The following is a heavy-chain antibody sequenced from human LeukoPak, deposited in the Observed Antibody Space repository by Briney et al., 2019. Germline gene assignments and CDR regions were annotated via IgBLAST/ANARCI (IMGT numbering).Heavy chain of an antibody. J-gene: IGHJ4*02. CDR1: GYSFTSYW. V-gene: IGHV5-51*01. CDR3: ARTGSDYYDSSGYAFDY. CDR2: IYPGDSDT. Sequence: GESLKISCKGSGYSFTSYWIGWVRQMPGKGLEWMGTIYPGDSDTRYSPSFQGQVTISADKSISTAYLQWSSLKASDTAMYYCARTGSDYYDSSGYAFDYWGQGTLVTVSS. D-gene: IGHD3-22*01.